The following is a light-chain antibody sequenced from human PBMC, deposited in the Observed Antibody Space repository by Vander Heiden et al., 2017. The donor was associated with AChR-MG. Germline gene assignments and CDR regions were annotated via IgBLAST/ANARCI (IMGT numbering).Light chain of an antibody. CDR1: SLKSYY. CDR2: GNN. Sequence: SSELTQDPAVSVALGQTVRITCQGDSLKSYYASWYQQKPRQAPVLVIYGNNNRPSGIPDRFSGSSSGSTASLTITEAQAEDEADYYCNSRDEIFGGGTRLTVL. CDR3: NSRDEI. J-gene: IGLJ2*01. V-gene: IGLV3-19*01.